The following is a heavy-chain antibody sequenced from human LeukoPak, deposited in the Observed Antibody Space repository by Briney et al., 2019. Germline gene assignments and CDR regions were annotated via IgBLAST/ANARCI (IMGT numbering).Heavy chain of an antibody. CDR1: GFTFSSYG. J-gene: IGHJ4*02. CDR3: AKPGLPGYSSSWLDY. Sequence: GGSLRLSCAASGFTFSSYGMHWVRQAPGKGLEWVAVISYDGSSKYYADSVKGRFTISRDNSKNTLYLQMNSLRAEDTAVYYCAKPGLPGYSSSWLDYWGQGTLVTVSS. V-gene: IGHV3-30*18. D-gene: IGHD6-13*01. CDR2: ISYDGSSK.